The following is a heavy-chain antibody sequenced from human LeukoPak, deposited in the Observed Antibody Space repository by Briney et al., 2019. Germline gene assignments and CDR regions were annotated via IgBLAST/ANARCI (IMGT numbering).Heavy chain of an antibody. D-gene: IGHD3-16*02. Sequence: SETLSLTCTVSGGSISSYYWSWIQQPPGKGLEWIGYIYYSGSTNYNPSLKSRVTISVDTSKNQFSLKLSSVTAADTAVYYCARSLGELSLYLDYWGQGALVTVSS. CDR3: ARSLGELSLYLDY. J-gene: IGHJ4*02. CDR2: IYYSGST. CDR1: GGSISSYY. V-gene: IGHV4-59*01.